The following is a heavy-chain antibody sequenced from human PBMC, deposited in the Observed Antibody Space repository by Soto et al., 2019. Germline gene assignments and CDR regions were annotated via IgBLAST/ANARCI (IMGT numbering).Heavy chain of an antibody. J-gene: IGHJ3*02. CDR3: ASRGYYPPRAFDI. D-gene: IGHD3-22*01. V-gene: IGHV4-34*01. Sequence: PSETLSLTCAVYGGSFSCYNWIWIRQPPGKGLEWIGEINHSGSTNYNPSLKSRVTISVDTSKNQFSLKLSSVTAADTAVYYWASRGYYPPRAFDIWGQGTMVTVSS. CDR1: GGSFSCYN. CDR2: INHSGST.